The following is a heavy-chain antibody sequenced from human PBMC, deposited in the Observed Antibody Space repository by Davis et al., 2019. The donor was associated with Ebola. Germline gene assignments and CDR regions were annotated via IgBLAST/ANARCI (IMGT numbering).Heavy chain of an antibody. CDR2: IHHSGST. J-gene: IGHJ6*04. Sequence: MPSETLSLTCAVDGDSFSGYYWSWIRQSPGKGLEWIGEIHHSGSTNYNPSLKSRVTISVDKSKKQFFLKLISVTAADTPVYYCARGGGVYGSGSYPRGYYYGMDVWGKGTTVTVSS. V-gene: IGHV4-34*01. D-gene: IGHD3-10*01. CDR3: ARGGGVYGSGSYPRGYYYGMDV. CDR1: GDSFSGYY.